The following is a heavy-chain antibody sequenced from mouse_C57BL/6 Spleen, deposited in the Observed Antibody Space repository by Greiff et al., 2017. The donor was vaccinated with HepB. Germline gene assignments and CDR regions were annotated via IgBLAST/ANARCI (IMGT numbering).Heavy chain of an antibody. D-gene: IGHD3-2*02. J-gene: IGHJ3*01. CDR1: GFNIKDDY. V-gene: IGHV14-4*01. Sequence: EVKLQESGAELVRPGASVKLSCTASGFNIKDDYMHWVKQRPEQGLEWIGWIDPENGDTEYASKFQGKATITADTSSNTAYLQLSSLTSEDTAVYYCTTDSSGYNGGFAYWGQGTLVTVSA. CDR3: TTDSSGYNGGFAY. CDR2: IDPENGDT.